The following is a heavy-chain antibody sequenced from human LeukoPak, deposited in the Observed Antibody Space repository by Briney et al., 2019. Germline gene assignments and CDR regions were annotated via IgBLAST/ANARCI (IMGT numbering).Heavy chain of an antibody. CDR2: ISAYNGNT. V-gene: IGHV1-18*01. CDR3: ARRRIVGATTSSYYYYYGMDV. J-gene: IGHJ6*02. Sequence: GASVKVSCKASGYTFTSYGISWVRQAPGQGLEWMGWISAYNGNTNYAQKLQGRVTMTTDTSTSTAYMELRSLRSDDTAVYYCARRRIVGATTSSYYYYYGMDVWGQGTTVTVSS. CDR1: GYTFTSYG. D-gene: IGHD1-26*01.